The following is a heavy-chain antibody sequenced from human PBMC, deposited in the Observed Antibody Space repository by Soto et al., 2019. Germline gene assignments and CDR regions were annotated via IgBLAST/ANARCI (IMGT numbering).Heavy chain of an antibody. D-gene: IGHD3-10*01. V-gene: IGHV4-30-4*06. J-gene: IGHJ6*01. Sequence: HPGKGLEWIGYIYYSGSTYYNPSLKSRVTISVDTSKNQFSLKLSSVTAADTAVYYCARQGMVRGVDRNYYYD. CDR2: IYYSGST. CDR3: ARQGMVRGVDRNYYYD.